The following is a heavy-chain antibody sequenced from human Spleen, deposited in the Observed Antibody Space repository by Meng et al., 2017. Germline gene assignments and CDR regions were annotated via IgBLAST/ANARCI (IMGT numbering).Heavy chain of an antibody. Sequence: SLKISCAASGFTFSSYAMHWVRQAPGKGLEWVAVISYDASNTYYADSVKGRFTISRDNSKNTLYLQMNSLRAEDTAVYYCARGIAVAGTFDYWGQGTLVTVSS. D-gene: IGHD6-19*01. CDR3: ARGIAVAGTFDY. J-gene: IGHJ4*02. CDR1: GFTFSSYA. CDR2: ISYDASNT. V-gene: IGHV3-30*04.